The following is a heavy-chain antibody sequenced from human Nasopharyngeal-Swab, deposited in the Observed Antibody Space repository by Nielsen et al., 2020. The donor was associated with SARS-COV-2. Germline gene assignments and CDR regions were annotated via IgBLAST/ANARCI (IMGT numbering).Heavy chain of an antibody. CDR1: GFTFDDYA. V-gene: IGHV3-9*01. Sequence: GGSLRLSCAASGFTFDDYAMHWVRQAPGKGLEWVSGISWNSGSIGYADSVKGRFTISRDNAKNSLYLQMNSLRAEDTALYYCAKDIEDGYCSGGSCYSFDYWGQGTLVTVSP. D-gene: IGHD2-15*01. CDR2: ISWNSGSI. J-gene: IGHJ4*02. CDR3: AKDIEDGYCSGGSCYSFDY.